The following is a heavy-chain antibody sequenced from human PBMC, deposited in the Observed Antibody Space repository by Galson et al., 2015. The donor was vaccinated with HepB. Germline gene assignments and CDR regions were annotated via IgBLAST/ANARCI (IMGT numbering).Heavy chain of an antibody. V-gene: IGHV1-18*01. CDR1: GYTFTSYG. CDR2: ISAYNGNT. J-gene: IGHJ6*02. CDR3: ARAPDYGDYFNYYYYGMDV. Sequence: SVKVSCKASGYTFTSYGISWVRQAPGQGPEWMGWISAYNGNTNYAQKLQGRVTMTTDTSTSTAYMELRSLRSDDTAVYYCARAPDYGDYFNYYYYGMDVWGQGTTVTVSS. D-gene: IGHD4-17*01.